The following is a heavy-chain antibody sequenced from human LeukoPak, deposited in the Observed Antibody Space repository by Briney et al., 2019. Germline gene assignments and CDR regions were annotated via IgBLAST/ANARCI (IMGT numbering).Heavy chain of an antibody. CDR2: FDPEDGET. D-gene: IGHD5-24*01. Sequence: ASVKVSCKVSGYTLTELSMHWVRQAPGKGLEWMGGFDPEDGETIYAQKFQGRVTMTEDTSTDTAYMELSSLRSEDTAVYYCAAAGRDGYNRASFDYWGQGTLVTVSS. CDR3: AAAGRDGYNRASFDY. J-gene: IGHJ4*02. V-gene: IGHV1-24*01. CDR1: GYTLTELS.